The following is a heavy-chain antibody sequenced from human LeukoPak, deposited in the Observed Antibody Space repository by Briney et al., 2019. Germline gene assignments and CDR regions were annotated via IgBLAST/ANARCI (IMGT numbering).Heavy chain of an antibody. J-gene: IGHJ4*02. CDR1: GFTFSSYG. CDR2: ISGSGGST. CDR3: AAKWLLRRY. Sequence: GGSLRLSCAASGFTFSSYGMSWVRQAPGKGLEWVSAISGSGGSTYYADSVKGRFTISRDNSKNMLYLQMNSLRVEDTAVYYCAAKWLLRRYWGQGTLVTVSS. V-gene: IGHV3-23*01. D-gene: IGHD3-22*01.